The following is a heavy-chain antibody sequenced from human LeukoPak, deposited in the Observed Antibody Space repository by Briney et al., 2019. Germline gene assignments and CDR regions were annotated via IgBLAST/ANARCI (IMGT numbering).Heavy chain of an antibody. D-gene: IGHD2-2*02. J-gene: IGHJ4*02. CDR3: AKEIVVVPAAIWVGFDY. CDR1: GFTFSSYG. CDR2: IRYDGSNK. V-gene: IGHV3-30*02. Sequence: GGSLRLSCAASGFTFSSYGTHWVRQAPGKGLEWVAFIRYDGSNKYYADSVKGRFTISRDNSKNTLYLQMNSLRAEDTAVYYCAKEIVVVPAAIWVGFDYWGQGTLVTVSS.